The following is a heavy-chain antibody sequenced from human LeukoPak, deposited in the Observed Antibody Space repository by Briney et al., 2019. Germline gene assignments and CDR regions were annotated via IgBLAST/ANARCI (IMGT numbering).Heavy chain of an antibody. CDR2: IYSGGST. CDR3: ARDYPEYSSSWYNYYYYGMDV. D-gene: IGHD6-13*01. CDR1: GFTVSSNY. Sequence: GGSLRLSCAASGFTVSSNYMSWVRQAPGKGLEWVSVIYSGGSTYYADSVEGRFTISRDNSKNTLYLQMNSLRAEDTAVYYCARDYPEYSSSWYNYYYYGMDVWGQGTTVTVSS. J-gene: IGHJ6*02. V-gene: IGHV3-66*01.